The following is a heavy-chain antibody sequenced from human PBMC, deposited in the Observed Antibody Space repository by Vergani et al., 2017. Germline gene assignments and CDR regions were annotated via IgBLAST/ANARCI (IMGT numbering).Heavy chain of an antibody. V-gene: IGHV1-69*13. CDR1: GGTFSSNS. CDR3: ARSSGYYSYYFDF. D-gene: IGHD3-22*01. CDR2: IIPIFGTT. J-gene: IGHJ4*02. Sequence: QGQLAQSGAEVKKPGSSVKVSCKASGGTFSSNSISWVRQAPGQGLEWMGRIIPIFGTTSYAQKFQGRVTILADESTSTAYMELSSLRSEYTAVYYCARSSGYYSYYFDFWGQGTLVTVSS.